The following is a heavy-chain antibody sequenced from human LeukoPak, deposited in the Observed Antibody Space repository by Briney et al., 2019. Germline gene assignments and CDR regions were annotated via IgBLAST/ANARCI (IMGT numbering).Heavy chain of an antibody. CDR3: ARGPPYSSSWYDHFDY. CDR2: IISIFGTA. V-gene: IGHV1-69*01. J-gene: IGHJ4*02. D-gene: IGHD6-13*01. Sequence: SVKVSCKASEGTFSSYAISWVRQAPGQGLEWMGGIISIFGTANYAQKFQGRVTITADESTSTAYMELSSLRSEDTAVYYCARGPPYSSSWYDHFDYWGQGTLVTVSS. CDR1: EGTFSSYA.